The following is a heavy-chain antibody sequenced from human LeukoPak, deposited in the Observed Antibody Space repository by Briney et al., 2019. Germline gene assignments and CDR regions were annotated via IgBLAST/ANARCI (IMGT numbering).Heavy chain of an antibody. CDR1: GGTFSSYA. Sequence: SVKVSCKASGGTFSSYAISWVRQAPGQGLEWTGGIIPIFGTANYAQKFQGRVTITADESTSTAYMELSSLRSGDTAVYYCARVPYNNAFDIWGQGTMVTVSS. D-gene: IGHD3-10*01. CDR2: IIPIFGTA. V-gene: IGHV1-69*13. CDR3: ARVPYNNAFDI. J-gene: IGHJ3*02.